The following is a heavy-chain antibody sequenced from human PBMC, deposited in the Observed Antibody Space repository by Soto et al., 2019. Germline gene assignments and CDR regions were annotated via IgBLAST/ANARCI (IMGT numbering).Heavy chain of an antibody. D-gene: IGHD5-12*01. Sequence: VGSLRLSCAASGFIFSDYEINWVRQAPGKGREWVSYISGSGFTIYYADSVKGRFTISRDNAKTSLYLQMNSLGVEDTAVDYCARGPYRNTYNWFDSWGQGTLVTVS. CDR2: ISGSGFTI. V-gene: IGHV3-48*03. J-gene: IGHJ5*02. CDR1: GFIFSDYE. CDR3: ARGPYRNTYNWFDS.